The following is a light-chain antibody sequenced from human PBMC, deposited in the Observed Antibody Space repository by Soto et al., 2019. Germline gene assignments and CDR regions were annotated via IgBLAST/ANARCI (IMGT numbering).Light chain of an antibody. Sequence: QSVLTQPPSASGSPGQSVTISCTGTSSDVGVYNYVSWYQQHPGKAPKLMIYDVSKRPSGVHDRFSGSKSGNTASLTVSGLQAEDEADYYCSSYAGSNNLVFGGGTKLTVL. J-gene: IGLJ3*02. CDR1: SSDVGVYNY. CDR3: SSYAGSNNLV. V-gene: IGLV2-8*01. CDR2: DVS.